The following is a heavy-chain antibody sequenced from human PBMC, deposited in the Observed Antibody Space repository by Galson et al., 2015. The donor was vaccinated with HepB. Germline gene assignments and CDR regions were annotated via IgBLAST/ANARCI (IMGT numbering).Heavy chain of an antibody. J-gene: IGHJ5*02. CDR2: IYHSGST. D-gene: IGHD3-3*01. Sequence: ETLSLTCAVSGGSISSSNWWSWVRQPPGKGLEWIGEIYHSGSTNYNPSLKSRVTISVDKSKNQFSLKLSSVTAADTAVYYCARVESLDTIFGVVGGSPFDPWGQGTLVTVSS. V-gene: IGHV4-4*02. CDR3: ARVESLDTIFGVVGGSPFDP. CDR1: GGSISSSNW.